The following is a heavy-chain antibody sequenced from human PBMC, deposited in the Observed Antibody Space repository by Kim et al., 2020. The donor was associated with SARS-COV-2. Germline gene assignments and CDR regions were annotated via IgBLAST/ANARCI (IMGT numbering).Heavy chain of an antibody. V-gene: IGHV4-61*02. D-gene: IGHD4-4*01. CDR2: IYTSGST. CDR1: GGSISSGSYY. J-gene: IGHJ6*02. Sequence: SETLSLTCTVSGGSISSGSYYWSWIRQPAGKGLEWIGRIYTSGSTNYNPSLKSRVTISVDTSKNQFSLKLSSVTAADTAVYYCAREHYSNHGQLYYYYYGMDVWGQGTTVTVSS. CDR3: AREHYSNHGQLYYYYYGMDV.